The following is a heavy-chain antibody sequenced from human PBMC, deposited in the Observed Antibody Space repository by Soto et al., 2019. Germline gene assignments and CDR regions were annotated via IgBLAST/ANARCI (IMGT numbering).Heavy chain of an antibody. CDR3: ASVPPRPTDGLNYFDP. J-gene: IGHJ5*02. CDR1: GYTFIHFG. D-gene: IGHD1-7*01. V-gene: IGHV1-18*01. Sequence: QIQLVQSETEVKEPGASVKVSCKTSGYTFIHFGISWVRQAPGQGLEWMSWISPFNGHTHYAQTFQGRVTLNTDTSTATAVLDLRSLRSDDTAVYYCASVPPRPTDGLNYFDPWGRGTLVSVSS. CDR2: ISPFNGHT.